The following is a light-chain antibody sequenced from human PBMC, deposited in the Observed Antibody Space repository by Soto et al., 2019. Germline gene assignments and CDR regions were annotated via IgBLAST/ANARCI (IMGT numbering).Light chain of an antibody. Sequence: IFMTQSPATLSVSPGGRATLSCRASEDVSSKLAWYQQKPGLPPRLVIYDASTRATGIPGRFSGSGSGKDFTLTFSGLQSEDFEIYYCLQYDTRHPGTFGQETKV. V-gene: IGKV3-15*01. J-gene: IGKJ1*01. CDR3: LQYDTRHPGT. CDR1: EDVSSK. CDR2: DAS.